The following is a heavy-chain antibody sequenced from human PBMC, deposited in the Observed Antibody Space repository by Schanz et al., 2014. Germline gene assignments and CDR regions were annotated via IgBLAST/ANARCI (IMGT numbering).Heavy chain of an antibody. CDR2: ISDDGSRR. V-gene: IGHV3-30*04. D-gene: IGHD2-15*01. CDR1: GFTFRTYL. CDR3: ARDLAGGGNDV. J-gene: IGHJ4*02. Sequence: VQLLESGGGLVQPGGSLRLSCAASGFTFRTYLMNWVRQAPGKGLEWVAVISDDGSRRHYADFVTGRFTISRDNSKDTVYLQMNSLRAEDTAVYYCARDLAGGGNDVWGQGTLVTVSS.